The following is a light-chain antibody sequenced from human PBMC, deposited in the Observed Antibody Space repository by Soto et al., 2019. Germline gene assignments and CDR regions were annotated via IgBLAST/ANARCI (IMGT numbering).Light chain of an antibody. V-gene: IGLV2-14*01. J-gene: IGLJ3*02. Sequence: QSVLTQPASVSGSPGQSITISCTGTSSDVGGYNYVSWYQQHPGKVPKLMIYEVTNRPSGVSNRFSGSKSGNMASLTISGLQAEDEADYFCSSYSSSNSWVFGGGTKLTVL. CDR3: SSYSSSNSWV. CDR2: EVT. CDR1: SSDVGGYNY.